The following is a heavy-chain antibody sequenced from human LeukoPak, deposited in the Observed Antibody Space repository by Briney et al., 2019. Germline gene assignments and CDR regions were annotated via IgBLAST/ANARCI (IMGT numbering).Heavy chain of an antibody. CDR3: AGAPSATKGWFDP. J-gene: IGHJ5*02. CDR2: INHSGST. Sequence: SETLSLTCSVSGGSVSSGISYWSWIRQPPGEGLEWIGEINHSGSTNYNPSLKSRVTISIDTSKNQFSLKVSSVTAADTAVYVCAGAPSATKGWFDPWGQGTLVTVSS. CDR1: GGSVSSGISY. D-gene: IGHD3-10*01. V-gene: IGHV4-61*01.